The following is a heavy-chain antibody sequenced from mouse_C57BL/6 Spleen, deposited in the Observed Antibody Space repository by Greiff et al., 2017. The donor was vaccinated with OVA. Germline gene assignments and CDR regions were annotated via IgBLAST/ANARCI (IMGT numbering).Heavy chain of an antibody. J-gene: IGHJ4*01. Sequence: EVHLVESGPGLVKPSQSLSLTCSVTGYSITSGYYWNWIRQFPGNKLEWMGYISYDGSNNYNPSLKNRISITRDTSKNQFFLKLNSVTTEDTATYYGARGGGNGGYYYAMDYWGQGTSVTVSS. CDR2: ISYDGSN. CDR1: GYSITSGYY. D-gene: IGHD2-1*01. V-gene: IGHV3-6*01. CDR3: ARGGGNGGYYYAMDY.